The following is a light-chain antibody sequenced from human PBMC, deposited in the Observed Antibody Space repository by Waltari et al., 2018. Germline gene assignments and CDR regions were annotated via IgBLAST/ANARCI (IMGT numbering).Light chain of an antibody. CDR1: QSVSTN. J-gene: IGKJ1*01. CDR2: GVS. V-gene: IGKV3D-15*01. CDR3: HQYNNWWT. Sequence: SPATLSVSPGERVTLSCRASQSVSTNLAWYQQKPGQAPRLLIYGVSTRATGIPGRFSGSGSGTEFTLTINTLQSEDFAVYYCHQYNNWWTFGQGTKVEIK.